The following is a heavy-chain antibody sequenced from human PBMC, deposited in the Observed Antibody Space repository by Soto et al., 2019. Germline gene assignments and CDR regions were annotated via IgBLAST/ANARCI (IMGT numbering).Heavy chain of an antibody. Sequence: EVQLVESGGGLVQPGGSLRLSCAASGFTVSSNYMSWVRQAPGKGLEWVSVIYSGGSTYYADSVKGRFTISRDNSKNTLYLQMNSLRAEDTAVYYCAREFVHGDHPEYFQHWGQGTLVTVSS. CDR2: IYSGGST. CDR3: AREFVHGDHPEYFQH. V-gene: IGHV3-66*01. J-gene: IGHJ1*01. D-gene: IGHD4-17*01. CDR1: GFTVSSNY.